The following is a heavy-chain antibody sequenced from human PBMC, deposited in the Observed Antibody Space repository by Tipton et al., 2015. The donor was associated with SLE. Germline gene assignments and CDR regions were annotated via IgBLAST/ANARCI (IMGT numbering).Heavy chain of an antibody. CDR1: GYTFTGYH. CDR3: ARDESTSKEIHDAFDV. J-gene: IGHJ3*01. D-gene: IGHD2/OR15-2a*01. CDR2: IIPLLGTP. V-gene: IGHV1-69*16. Sequence: QVQLVQSGAEVKKPGASVTVSCKASGYTFTGYHIHWVRQAPGQGLECLGFIIPLLGTPKYAQKFQGRVTITTDESTSTAYMELSSLISEDTAVYYCARDESTSKEIHDAFDVWGQGTMVTVSS.